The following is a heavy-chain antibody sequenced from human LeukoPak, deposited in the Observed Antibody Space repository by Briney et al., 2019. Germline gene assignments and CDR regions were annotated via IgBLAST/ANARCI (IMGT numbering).Heavy chain of an antibody. J-gene: IGHJ4*02. CDR1: GYTFTGYY. D-gene: IGHD6-13*01. CDR2: ISPNSGGT. Sequence: GASVKVSCKASGYTFTGYYMHWVRQAPGQGLEWMGWISPNSGGTNYAQKFQGRVTMTRDTSISTAYMELSRLRSDDTAVYYCAREQQLVGGLDYWGQGTLVTVSS. V-gene: IGHV1-2*02. CDR3: AREQQLVGGLDY.